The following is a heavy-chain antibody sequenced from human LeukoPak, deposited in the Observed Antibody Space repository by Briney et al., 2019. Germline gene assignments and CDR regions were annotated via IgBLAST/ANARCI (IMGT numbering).Heavy chain of an antibody. CDR1: GGSISSNNW. V-gene: IGHV4-4*02. CDR2: IYQSGST. D-gene: IGHD4-17*01. Sequence: SETLSLTCTVSGGSISSNNWWSWVRQPPGKGLEWIGEIYQSGSTKYKPSLNSRVTISVDKSKNQVSLKVNFVTAADTAVYYCARLFDYGNYWYFDLWGRGTLVTVSS. J-gene: IGHJ2*01. CDR3: ARLFDYGNYWYFDL.